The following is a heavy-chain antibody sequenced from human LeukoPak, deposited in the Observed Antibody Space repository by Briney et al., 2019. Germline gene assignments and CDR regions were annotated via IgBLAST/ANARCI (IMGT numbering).Heavy chain of an antibody. CDR3: ASGYGDAFDI. D-gene: IGHD3-22*01. CDR1: GGSISSGSYY. V-gene: IGHV4-61*02. Sequence: SQTLSLTCTGSGGSISSGSYYWSWIRQPAGKGLEWIGRIYTSGSTNYNPSLKSRVTISVDTSKNQFSLKLSSVTAADTAVYYCASGYGDAFDIWGQGTMVTVSS. CDR2: IYTSGST. J-gene: IGHJ3*02.